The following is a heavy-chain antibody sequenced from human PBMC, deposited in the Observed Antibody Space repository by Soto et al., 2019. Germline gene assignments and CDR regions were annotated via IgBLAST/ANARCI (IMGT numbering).Heavy chain of an antibody. D-gene: IGHD2-21*01. J-gene: IGHJ5*02. CDR2: INHSGNT. CDR1: GSPLSDNY. V-gene: IGHV4-34*01. CDR3: ARGRGEFDD. Sequence: XETLSLTCAVYGSPLSDNYCNWLRQPPGKGLEWIGEINHSGNTNYNPSLRSRVTISIDTSKNQLSLNLRSVSAADTAVYYCARGRGEFDDWGQGTPVTVSS.